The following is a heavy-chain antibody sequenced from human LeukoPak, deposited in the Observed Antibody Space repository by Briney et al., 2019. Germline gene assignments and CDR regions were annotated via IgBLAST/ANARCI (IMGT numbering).Heavy chain of an antibody. CDR2: IYSGGRT. J-gene: IGHJ4*02. CDR3: ARAGPSSSWHQFDY. V-gene: IGHV3-66*01. Sequence: GGSLRLSCAASGFTVSINYMSWVRQAPGKGLEWVSVIYSGGRTYYADSVKGRFTIPRDNSENTLYLQMNRLRAEDTAVYYCARAGPSSSWHQFDYWGQGTLVTVSS. CDR1: GFTVSINY. D-gene: IGHD6-13*01.